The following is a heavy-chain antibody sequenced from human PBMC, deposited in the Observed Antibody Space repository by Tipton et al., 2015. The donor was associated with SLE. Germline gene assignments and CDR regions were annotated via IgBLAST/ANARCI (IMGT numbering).Heavy chain of an antibody. CDR3: ARAKGERGTFDY. CDR1: GGSISSGGYY. Sequence: TLSLTCTVSGGSISSGGYYWSWIRQPPGKGLEWIGYIYYSGSTNYNPSPKSRVTISVDTSKNQFSLKLSSVTAADTAVYYCARAKGERGTFDYWGQGTLVTVPS. J-gene: IGHJ4*02. D-gene: IGHD3-16*01. CDR2: IYYSGST. V-gene: IGHV4-61*08.